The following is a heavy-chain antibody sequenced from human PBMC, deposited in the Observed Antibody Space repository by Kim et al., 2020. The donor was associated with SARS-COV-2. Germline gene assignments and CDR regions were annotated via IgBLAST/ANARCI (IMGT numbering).Heavy chain of an antibody. V-gene: IGHV3-21*01. CDR1: GFTFSSYS. CDR2: ISSSSSYI. J-gene: IGHJ6*02. D-gene: IGHD6-13*01. CDR3: ARDLRIAAAGYYYYYGMDV. Sequence: GGSLRLSCAASGFTFSSYSMNWVRQAPGKGLEWVSSISSSSSYIYYADSVKGRFTISRDNAKNSLYLQMNSLRAEDTAVYYCARDLRIAAAGYYYYYGMDVWGQGTTVTVSS.